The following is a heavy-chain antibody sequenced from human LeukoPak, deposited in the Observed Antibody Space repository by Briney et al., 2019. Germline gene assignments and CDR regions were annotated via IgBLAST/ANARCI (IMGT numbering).Heavy chain of an antibody. CDR2: IYYSGST. CDR1: GYSINSGYY. J-gene: IGHJ4*02. V-gene: IGHV4-61*01. CDR3: ARSVATIHFDY. D-gene: IGHD5-12*01. Sequence: PSETLSLTCTVSGYSINSGYYWSWIRQPPGKGLEWIGYIYYSGSTNYNPSLKSRVTISVDTSKNQFSLKLSSVTAADTAVYYCARSVATIHFDYWGQGTLVTVSS.